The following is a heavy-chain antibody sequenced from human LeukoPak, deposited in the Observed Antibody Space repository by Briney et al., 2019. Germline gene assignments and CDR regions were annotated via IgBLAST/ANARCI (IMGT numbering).Heavy chain of an antibody. J-gene: IGHJ6*03. D-gene: IGHD3-22*01. V-gene: IGHV4-39*07. Sequence: SETLSLTCIVSGDSISNSNLYWGWIRQPPGKGLEWIGSIYYSGNTDYNPSLKSRVTISVETSKNQFSLKLSSVTAADTAVYYCARDRFDDSSGYYYHYYYYMDVWGKGTTVTVSS. CDR1: GDSISNSNLY. CDR3: ARDRFDDSSGYYYHYYYYMDV. CDR2: IYYSGNT.